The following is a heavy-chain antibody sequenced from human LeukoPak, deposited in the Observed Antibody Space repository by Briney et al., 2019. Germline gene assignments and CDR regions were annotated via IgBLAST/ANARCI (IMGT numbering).Heavy chain of an antibody. CDR2: MNPNSGNT. Sequence: GASVKVSCKASGYTFTSYDINWVRQATGQGLEWMGWMNPNSGNTGYAQKFQGRVTMTRDTSISTAYMELSSLRSEDTAVYYCARAGGVGAINWFDPWGQGTLVTVSS. V-gene: IGHV1-8*01. CDR3: ARAGGVGAINWFDP. CDR1: GYTFTSYD. J-gene: IGHJ5*02. D-gene: IGHD1-26*01.